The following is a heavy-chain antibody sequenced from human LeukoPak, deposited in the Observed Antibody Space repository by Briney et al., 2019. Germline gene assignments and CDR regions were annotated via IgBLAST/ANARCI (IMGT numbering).Heavy chain of an antibody. CDR2: ISGSGGGT. J-gene: IGHJ5*02. Sequence: PSETLSLTCTVSGGSISSSSYYWGWIRQPPGKGLEWVSVISGSGGGTYYADSVKGRFTISRDNSKNTLYLQMNSLRAEDTAVYYCAPPPVTVTPPWGQGTLVTVSS. CDR3: APPPVTVTPP. V-gene: IGHV3-23*01. CDR1: GGSISSSSYY. D-gene: IGHD4-17*01.